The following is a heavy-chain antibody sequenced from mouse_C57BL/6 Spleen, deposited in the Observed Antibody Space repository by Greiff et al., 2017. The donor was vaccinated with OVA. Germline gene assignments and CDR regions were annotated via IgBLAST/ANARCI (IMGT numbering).Heavy chain of an antibody. Sequence: EVKLVESGGGLVQPGGSLKLSCAASGFTFSDYGMAWVRQAPRKGPEWVAFISNLAYSIYYADTVTGRFTISRENAKNTLYLEMSSLRSEDTAMYYCARTITTVFGAMDYWGQGTSVTVSS. D-gene: IGHD1-1*01. CDR3: ARTITTVFGAMDY. CDR2: ISNLAYSI. V-gene: IGHV5-15*01. J-gene: IGHJ4*01. CDR1: GFTFSDYG.